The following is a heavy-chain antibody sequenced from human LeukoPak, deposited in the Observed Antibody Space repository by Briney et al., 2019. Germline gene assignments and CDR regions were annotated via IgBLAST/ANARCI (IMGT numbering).Heavy chain of an antibody. V-gene: IGHV4-59*08. J-gene: IGHJ3*02. CDR1: GVSIHNNY. D-gene: IGHD3-10*01. Sequence: PSETLSLTCTVSGVSIHNNYWSWIRQPPGKGLEWIGSMYSSGKSDYSPSLKNRVNMSIDTSKNQFSLKLTSVTAADTAVYYCARAYYYGSGSYGFDIWGQGTMVTVSS. CDR2: MYSSGKS. CDR3: ARAYYYGSGSYGFDI.